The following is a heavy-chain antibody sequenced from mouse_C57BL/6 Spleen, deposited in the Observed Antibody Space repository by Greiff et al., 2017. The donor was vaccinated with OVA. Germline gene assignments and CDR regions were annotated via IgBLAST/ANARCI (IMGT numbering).Heavy chain of an antibody. D-gene: IGHD4-1*01. CDR2: IDPANGNT. J-gene: IGHJ3*01. Sequence: VQLQQSVAELVRPGASVKLSCTASGFNINNTYMHWVKQRPEQGLEWIGRIDPANGNTKYAPKLQGQATITADTSSNTAYVQLSSLTSEDTAIYYCAREAGTVFAYWGQGTLVTVSA. V-gene: IGHV14-3*01. CDR3: AREAGTVFAY. CDR1: GFNINNTY.